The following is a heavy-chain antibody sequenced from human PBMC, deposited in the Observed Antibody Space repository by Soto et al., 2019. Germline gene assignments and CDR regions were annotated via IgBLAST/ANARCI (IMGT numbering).Heavy chain of an antibody. V-gene: IGHV4-4*08. CDR3: ARAGHSSSSEGANWFDP. Sequence: SETLSLTCSVSGASIRKYYWHWVLQLPWKGLEWIGYVYTPDYTRYNSSLKSRVTISVDTSKNQFSLQLSSVTAADTAVYYCARAGHSSSSEGANWFDPWGQGTLVTVSS. J-gene: IGHJ5*02. D-gene: IGHD6-6*01. CDR2: VYTPDYT. CDR1: GASIRKYY.